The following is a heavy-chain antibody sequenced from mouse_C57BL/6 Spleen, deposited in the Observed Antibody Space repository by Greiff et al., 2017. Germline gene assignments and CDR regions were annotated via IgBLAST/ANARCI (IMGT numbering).Heavy chain of an antibody. CDR3: VRQWPDAMDY. V-gene: IGHV10-1*01. J-gene: IGHJ4*01. CDR2: IRSKSNNYAT. Sequence: EVKLVESGGGLVQPKGSLKLSCAASGFSFNTYAMNWVRQAPGKGLEWVARIRSKSNNYATYYADSVKDRFTISRDDSESMLYLQMNNLKTEDTAMYYCVRQWPDAMDYWGQGTSVTVSS. CDR1: GFSFNTYA.